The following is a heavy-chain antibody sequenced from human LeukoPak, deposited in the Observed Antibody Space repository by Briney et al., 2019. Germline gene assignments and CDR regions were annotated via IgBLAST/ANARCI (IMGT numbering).Heavy chain of an antibody. D-gene: IGHD3-22*01. J-gene: IGHJ4*02. Sequence: SETLSLTCTVSGGSISSYYWSWIRQPPGKGLEWIGYIYYSGSTNYNPSLKSRVTISVDTSKNQFSLKLSSVTAADTAVYYCARLYGSRLSPFDYWGQGTLVTVSS. CDR3: ARLYGSRLSPFDY. CDR2: IYYSGST. CDR1: GGSISSYY. V-gene: IGHV4-59*08.